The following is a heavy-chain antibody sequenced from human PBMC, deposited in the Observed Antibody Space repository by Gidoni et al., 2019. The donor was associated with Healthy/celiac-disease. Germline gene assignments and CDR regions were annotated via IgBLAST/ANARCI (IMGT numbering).Heavy chain of an antibody. CDR3: ARDMLAVAGTGLDAFDI. D-gene: IGHD6-19*01. Sequence: EVQLVESGGGLVKPGGSLRLSCAASGFTFSSYSMNWFRQAPGKGLEWVSSISSSSSYIYSADSVKGRFTISRDNAKNSLYLQMNSLRAEDTAVYYCARDMLAVAGTGLDAFDIWGQGTMVTVSS. CDR1: GFTFSSYS. CDR2: ISSSSSYI. V-gene: IGHV3-21*01. J-gene: IGHJ3*02.